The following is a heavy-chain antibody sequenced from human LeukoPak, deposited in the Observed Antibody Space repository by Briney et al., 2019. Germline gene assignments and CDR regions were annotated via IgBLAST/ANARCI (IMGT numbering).Heavy chain of an antibody. D-gene: IGHD3-10*01. J-gene: IGHJ6*02. CDR1: GFTFSDYY. V-gene: IGHV3-11*04. CDR2: ISSSGSTI. Sequence: GGSLRLSCAASGFTFSDYYMSWIRQAPGKGLEWVSYISSSGSTIYYADSVKGRFTISRDNAKNSLYLQMNSLRADDTALYYCARYGSGSYPNKNYYGTDVWGQGTTVIVSS. CDR3: ARYGSGSYPNKNYYGTDV.